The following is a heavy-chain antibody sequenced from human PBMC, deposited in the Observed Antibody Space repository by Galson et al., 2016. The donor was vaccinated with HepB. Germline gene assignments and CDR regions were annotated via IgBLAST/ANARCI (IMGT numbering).Heavy chain of an antibody. Sequence: SVKVSCKASGGTFKNYAINWVRQAPGQGLEWLGGILPGDKSPNLSQMFHGRFTITADESTTTVYMELTSLSAEDTAVYYCATAGVRIFGVLAHYYFDYWGQGTLVTVSS. D-gene: IGHD3-3*01. CDR2: ILPGDKSP. CDR1: GGTFKNYA. V-gene: IGHV1-69*13. CDR3: ATAGVRIFGVLAHYYFDY. J-gene: IGHJ4*02.